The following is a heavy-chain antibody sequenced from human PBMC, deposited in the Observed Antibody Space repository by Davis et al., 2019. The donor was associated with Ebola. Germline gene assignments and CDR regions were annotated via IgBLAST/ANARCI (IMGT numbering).Heavy chain of an antibody. CDR2: INPNSGGT. CDR1: GYTFTSYY. Sequence: ASVKVSCKASGYTFTSYYMHWVRQAPGQGLEWMGWINPNSGGTNYAQKFQGRVTMTRDTSISTAYMELSRLRSDDTAVYYCARDSGSSLGYYYYYMDVWGKGTTVTVSS. D-gene: IGHD6-6*01. J-gene: IGHJ6*03. V-gene: IGHV1-2*02. CDR3: ARDSGSSLGYYYYYMDV.